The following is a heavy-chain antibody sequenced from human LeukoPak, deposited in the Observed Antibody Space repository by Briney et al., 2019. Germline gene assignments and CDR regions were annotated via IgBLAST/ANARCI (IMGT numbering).Heavy chain of an antibody. J-gene: IGHJ6*02. V-gene: IGHV3-11*01. Sequence: GGSLRLSCAASGFTFSDYYMSWIRQAPGKGLEWVSYISSSGSTIYYADSVKGRFTISRDNAENSLYLQMNSLRAEDTAVYYCARDSTSNYVYYYYGMDVWGQGTTVTVSS. CDR3: ARDSTSNYVYYYYGMDV. CDR2: ISSSGSTI. CDR1: GFTFSDYY. D-gene: IGHD4-11*01.